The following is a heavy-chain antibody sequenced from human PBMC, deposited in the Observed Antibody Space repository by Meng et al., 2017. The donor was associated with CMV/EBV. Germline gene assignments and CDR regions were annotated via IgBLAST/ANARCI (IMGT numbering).Heavy chain of an antibody. CDR1: GDSMSTYY. Sequence: QVQLQESGPGLVKPSGTLSLTCTVSGDSMSTYYWTWLRQTPGNRLEWIGHVSYIGSTIYNPSLDRRLTISLDRSKNQFSLKLRAVTAADTALYFCARGGRDSTWTYYFDQWGQGTLVTVSS. CDR2: VSYIGST. D-gene: IGHD6-13*01. CDR3: ARGGRDSTWTYYFDQ. V-gene: IGHV4-59*01. J-gene: IGHJ4*02.